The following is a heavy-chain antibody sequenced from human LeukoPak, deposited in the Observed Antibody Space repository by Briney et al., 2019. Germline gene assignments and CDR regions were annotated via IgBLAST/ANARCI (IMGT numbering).Heavy chain of an antibody. CDR3: ARGRTNYYGSGSSCFDY. CDR2: INPSGGST. CDR1: GYTFTSCY. D-gene: IGHD3-10*01. J-gene: IGHJ4*02. V-gene: IGHV1-46*01. Sequence: GASVKVSCKASGYTFTSCYMHWVRQAPGQGLEWMGIINPSGGSTSYAQKFQGRVTMTRDTSTSTVYMELSSLRSEDTAVYYCARGRTNYYGSGSSCFDYWGQGTLVTVSS.